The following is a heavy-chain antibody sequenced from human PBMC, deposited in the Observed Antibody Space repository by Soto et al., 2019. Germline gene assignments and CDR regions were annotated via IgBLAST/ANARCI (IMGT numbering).Heavy chain of an antibody. J-gene: IGHJ4*02. Sequence: QVQLQESGPGLVSPLGTLSLTCAVSGGSINTDSWWTWVRQPPGKGLEWIGEIHRSRGTNYHSSLKSRVTTSIDRSTNHFSLRLYSVTAADTAVYYCASREEARPFWGQGTLVTVSS. CDR2: IHRSRGT. V-gene: IGHV4-4*02. D-gene: IGHD6-6*01. CDR1: GGSINTDSW. CDR3: ASREEARPF.